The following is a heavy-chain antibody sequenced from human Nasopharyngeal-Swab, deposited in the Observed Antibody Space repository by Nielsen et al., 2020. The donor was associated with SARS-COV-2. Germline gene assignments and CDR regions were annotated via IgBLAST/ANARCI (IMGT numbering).Heavy chain of an antibody. J-gene: IGHJ4*02. CDR3: ARYGGIQILTGYFDY. CDR2: ISSSGNTI. CDR1: GFTFSDYY. V-gene: IGHV3-11*04. D-gene: IGHD3-9*01. Sequence: GESLKISCAASGFTFSDYYMSWIRQAPGKGLEWVSYISSSGNTIYYADSVKGRFTISRDNAKNSLYLQMNSLRAEDTAVYYCARYGGIQILTGYFDYWGPGTLVTVSS.